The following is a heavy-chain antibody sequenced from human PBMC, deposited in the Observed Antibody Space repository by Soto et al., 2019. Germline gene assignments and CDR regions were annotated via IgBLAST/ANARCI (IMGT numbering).Heavy chain of an antibody. CDR3: ARAGDTMVRGVIIMNYYGMDV. CDR1: GSSFSGYY. J-gene: IGHJ6*02. Sequence: PSETLSLTCAIYGSSFSGYYWGWIRQPPGRGLEWIGEINHSGNTYYNPSLKSRVTISIDRSKNQFSLKLSSVTAADTAVYYCARAGDTMVRGVIIMNYYGMDVWGQGTTVTVSS. V-gene: IGHV4-34*01. D-gene: IGHD3-10*01. CDR2: INHSGNT.